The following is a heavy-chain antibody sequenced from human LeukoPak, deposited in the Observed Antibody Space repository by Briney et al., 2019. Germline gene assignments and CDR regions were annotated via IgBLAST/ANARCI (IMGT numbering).Heavy chain of an antibody. J-gene: IGHJ4*02. Sequence: GGSLRLSCAASGFIFSTYGMHWVRQAPGKGLEWVAVIPNDGSDKYYADSVKDRFTISRDNSKNTLYLQMNSLRAEDTAVYYCAKDKWEVPRGIDYWGQGTLVTVSS. CDR3: AKDKWEVPRGIDY. V-gene: IGHV3-30*18. CDR2: IPNDGSDK. CDR1: GFIFSTYG. D-gene: IGHD1-26*01.